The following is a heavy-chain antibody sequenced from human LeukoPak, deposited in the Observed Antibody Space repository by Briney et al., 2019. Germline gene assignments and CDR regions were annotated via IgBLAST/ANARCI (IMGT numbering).Heavy chain of an antibody. D-gene: IGHD6-6*01. V-gene: IGHV4-34*01. J-gene: IGHJ4*02. CDR3: ARDLAARPNYFDY. Sequence: SETLSLTCAVYGGSFSGYYWSWIRQPPGKGLEWIGEINHSGSTNYNPSLKSRVTISVDTSKNQFSLKLSSVTAADTAVYYCARDLAARPNYFDYWGQGTLVTVSS. CDR1: GGSFSGYY. CDR2: INHSGST.